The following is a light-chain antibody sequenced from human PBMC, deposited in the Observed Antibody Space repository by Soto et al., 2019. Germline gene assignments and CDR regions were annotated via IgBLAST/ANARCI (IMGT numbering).Light chain of an antibody. V-gene: IGKV1-5*01. CDR2: EAS. CDR1: QSSSRW. Sequence: DIQMTQSPSTLSASVGDRVTITCRASQSSSRWLAWYQQKPGKAPKLLIYEASNLQHGVPSRFSGSGSGTEFTLTFSCLQPDDFATYYCQQYNTFPYTGGQGTKLDIQ. J-gene: IGKJ2*01. CDR3: QQYNTFPYT.